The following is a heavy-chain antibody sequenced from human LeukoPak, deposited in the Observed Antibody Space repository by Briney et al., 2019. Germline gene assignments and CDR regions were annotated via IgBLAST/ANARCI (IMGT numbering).Heavy chain of an antibody. CDR3: ARTYNRFYHYYMDV. J-gene: IGHJ6*03. D-gene: IGHD1-1*01. CDR2: IFYTGST. V-gene: IGHV4-39*07. Sequence: PSETLSLTCTVSAGSISSSSYFWGWIRQPPGKGLEWIGTIFYTGSTYYNPSLNSRVTMSVDTSKNQFSLKLSSVTAADTAVYYCARTYNRFYHYYMDVWGKGTTVTVSS. CDR1: AGSISSSSYF.